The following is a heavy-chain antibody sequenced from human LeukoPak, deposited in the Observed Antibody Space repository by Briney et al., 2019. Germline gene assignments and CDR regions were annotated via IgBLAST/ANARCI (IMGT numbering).Heavy chain of an antibody. CDR3: AREGVGSYYYGIDV. J-gene: IGHJ6*02. V-gene: IGHV3-48*03. Sequence: GGSLRLSCAASGLTLSSYDMNWVRQAPGKGLEWVSYIGSSGTTKYYADYVRSRFTISRDNAKASLYLQMNSLRVEDTAVYYCAREGVGSYYYGIDVWGQGTTVTVSS. D-gene: IGHD3-10*01. CDR2: IGSSGTTK. CDR1: GLTLSSYD.